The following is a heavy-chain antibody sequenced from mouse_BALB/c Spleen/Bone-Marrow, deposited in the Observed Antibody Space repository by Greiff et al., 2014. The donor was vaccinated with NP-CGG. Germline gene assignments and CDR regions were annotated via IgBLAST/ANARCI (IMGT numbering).Heavy chain of an antibody. CDR3: ARAAYYRYDEGAWFAY. D-gene: IGHD2-14*01. CDR2: INPSSGYT. V-gene: IGHV1-4*01. Sequence: VQLQQSGAELARPGASVKMSCKASGYTFTSYTMHWVKQRPGQGLEWIGHINPSSGYTNYNQKFKDKATLTADKSSSTAYMQLSSLTSEDSAVYYCARAAYYRYDEGAWFAYWGQGTLVTVSA. J-gene: IGHJ3*01. CDR1: GYTFTSYT.